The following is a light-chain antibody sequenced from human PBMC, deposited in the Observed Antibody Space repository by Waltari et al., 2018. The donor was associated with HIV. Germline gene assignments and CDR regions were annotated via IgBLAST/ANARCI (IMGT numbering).Light chain of an antibody. V-gene: IGLV2-14*03. J-gene: IGLJ2*01. CDR1: RSAVGGFNN. Sequence: QSALPQPASVSGSPGQPVTISCTGPRSAVGGFNNVSSYQQHPGKAPKLMIYDVSNRPSGVSKRFSGSKSGNTASLTISGLQAEDEADYYCSSYTSSSTYVVFGGGTKLTVL. CDR3: SSYTSSSTYVV. CDR2: DVS.